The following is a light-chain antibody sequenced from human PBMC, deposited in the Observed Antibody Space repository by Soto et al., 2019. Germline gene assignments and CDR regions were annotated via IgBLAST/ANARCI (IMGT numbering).Light chain of an antibody. V-gene: IGLV2-11*01. CDR1: SSDVGGYNF. J-gene: IGLJ1*01. Sequence: QSALTQPRSVSGSPGQSVTISCTGTSSDVGGYNFVSWYQQHPGKAPKLMIYDVSQRPSGVPDRFSGSKSGNTASLTISGLQAEDEADYYCCSYAGSYTVVFGTGTKVTVL. CDR3: CSYAGSYTVV. CDR2: DVS.